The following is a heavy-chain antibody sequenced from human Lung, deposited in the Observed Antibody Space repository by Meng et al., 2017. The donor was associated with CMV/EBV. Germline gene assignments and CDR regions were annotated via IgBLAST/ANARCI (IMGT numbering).Heavy chain of an antibody. CDR1: GGSISSSDYY. V-gene: IGHV4-39*07. CDR2: IHYDGTT. J-gene: IGHJ4*02. CDR3: ARDYKYDTSPFDY. Sequence: SETLSLTXTVSGGSISSSDYYWAWLRQTPGKGLEDFGSIHYDGTTYYNPSLKSRVTMSLDASKNQFSLRLSSVTAADTAVYYCARDYKYDTSPFDYWGRGTRVTCSS. D-gene: IGHD3-22*01.